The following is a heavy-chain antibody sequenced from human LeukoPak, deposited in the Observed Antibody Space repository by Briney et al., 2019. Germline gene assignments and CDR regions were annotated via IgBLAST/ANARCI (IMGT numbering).Heavy chain of an antibody. J-gene: IGHJ4*02. Sequence: GESLRLSCAASGFSFRSYFMYWVRQAPGKGLVWVSRINPYGSDTEYADSVKGRFTISRDNAKNTLYMQMNSLREEDTAVYYCVAYNWNYPEYWGQGTLVTVSS. CDR3: VAYNWNYPEY. CDR2: INPYGSDT. CDR1: GFSFRSYF. V-gene: IGHV3-74*03. D-gene: IGHD1-7*01.